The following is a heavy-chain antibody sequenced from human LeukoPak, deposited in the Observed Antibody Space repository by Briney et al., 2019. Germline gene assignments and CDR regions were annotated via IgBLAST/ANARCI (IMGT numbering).Heavy chain of an antibody. J-gene: IGHJ4*02. D-gene: IGHD3-22*01. CDR3: ARREYYYDSSGYGTFDY. V-gene: IGHV4-39*01. CDR1: GGSISSSSYY. Sequence: SETLSLTCTVSGGSISSSSYYWGWIRQPPRKGLEWIGSIYYSGSTYYNPSLKSRVTISVDTSKNQLSLKLSSVTAADTAVYYCARREYYYDSSGYGTFDYWGQGTLVTVSS. CDR2: IYYSGST.